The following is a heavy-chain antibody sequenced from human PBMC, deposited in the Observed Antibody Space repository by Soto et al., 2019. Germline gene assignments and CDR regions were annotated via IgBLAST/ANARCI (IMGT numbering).Heavy chain of an antibody. V-gene: IGHV1-18*01. CDR1: GYTFNSNG. CDR3: AREGYYGWRSADY. J-gene: IGHJ4*02. Sequence: ASVKVSCKASGYTFNSNGISWVRQSPGQGLEWMGWISAYNGNTNFAQKFQGRVTMTTDTSTSTAYMELRSLRSDDTAVYYCAREGYYGWRSADYWVQGTLVTVSS. CDR2: ISAYNGNT. D-gene: IGHD3-10*01.